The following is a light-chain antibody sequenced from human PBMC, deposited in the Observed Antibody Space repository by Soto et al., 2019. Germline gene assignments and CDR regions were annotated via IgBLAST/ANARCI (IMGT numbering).Light chain of an antibody. V-gene: IGKV3D-15*01. CDR3: QQYNNWPPWT. J-gene: IGKJ1*01. CDR1: QSVSST. CDR2: GAS. Sequence: EIVMTQSPATLSVSPGERANLSCRASQSVSSTLAWYQQKPGQAHRLLIYGASIRATGIPARFSGSGSGTEFTMTISSLQSEDFAVYYCQQYNNWPPWTFGQVTKVEIK.